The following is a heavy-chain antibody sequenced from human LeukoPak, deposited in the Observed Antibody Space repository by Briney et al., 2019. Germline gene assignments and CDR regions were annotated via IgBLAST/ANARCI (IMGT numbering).Heavy chain of an antibody. Sequence: GESLKISCKASGYNFTPYWIGWVRQMPGKGVEWMGIVFSGGSDTKYSPSVQGQVTFSADQSLSPAYLQWNSLKASDPAMYYCARHYGPRGYAQDWGQGTLVSVSS. CDR1: GYNFTPYW. CDR2: VFSGGSDT. D-gene: IGHD2-2*01. CDR3: ARHYGPRGYAQD. J-gene: IGHJ4*02. V-gene: IGHV5-51*01.